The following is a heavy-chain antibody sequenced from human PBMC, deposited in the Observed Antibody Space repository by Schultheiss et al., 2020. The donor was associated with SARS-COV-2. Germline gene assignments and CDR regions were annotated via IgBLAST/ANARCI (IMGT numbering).Heavy chain of an antibody. D-gene: IGHD2-2*01. CDR2: IYYSGST. Sequence: SETLSLTCTVSGGSISSYYWSWIRQPPGKGLEWIGYIYYSGSTNYNPSLKSRLTISLDTSKNHFSLNLSSVTAADTAVYYCARDGDIVVVPAAWNYYYGMDVWGQGTTVTVSS. CDR3: ARDGDIVVVPAAWNYYYGMDV. J-gene: IGHJ6*02. V-gene: IGHV4-59*12. CDR1: GGSISSYY.